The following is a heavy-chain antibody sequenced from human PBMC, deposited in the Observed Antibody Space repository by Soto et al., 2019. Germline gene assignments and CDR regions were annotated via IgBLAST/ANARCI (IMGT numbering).Heavy chain of an antibody. CDR3: ARASLGYCSGGSCYVPHYYFDY. Sequence: EVQLVESGGGLVQPGGSLRLSCAASGFTVSSNYMSWVRQAPGKGLEWVSVIYRGGSTYYADSVKGRFTISRDNSKNTLYLQMNSLRAEDTAVYYCARASLGYCSGGSCYVPHYYFDYWGQGTLVTVSS. CDR1: GFTVSSNY. CDR2: IYRGGST. D-gene: IGHD2-15*01. J-gene: IGHJ4*02. V-gene: IGHV3-66*01.